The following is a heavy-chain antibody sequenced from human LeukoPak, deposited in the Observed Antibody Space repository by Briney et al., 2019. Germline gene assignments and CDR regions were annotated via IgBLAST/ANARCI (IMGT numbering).Heavy chain of an antibody. CDR3: ARGNSPFDY. J-gene: IGHJ4*02. CDR1: GGSISNYY. V-gene: IGHV4-59*01. CDR2: ISYSGST. D-gene: IGHD2-21*01. Sequence: SETLSLICTVSGGSISNYYWSWIRQPPGKGLEWIAYISYSGSTNYNPSLKSRVTISVDTSQNQFSLKLNSVTAADTAVYYCARGNSPFDYWGQGTLVTVSS.